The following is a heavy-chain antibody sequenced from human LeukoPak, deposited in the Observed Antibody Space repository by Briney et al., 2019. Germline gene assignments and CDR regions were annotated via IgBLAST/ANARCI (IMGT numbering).Heavy chain of an antibody. V-gene: IGHV1-46*01. Sequence: GESLKISCKGSGYSFTSYWIGWVRQAPGQGLEWMGILNPSGGSTSYAQKFQGRVTMTRDTSTSTVYMELSSLRSEDTAVYYCARTVGWYVYFDYWGQGTLVTVSS. J-gene: IGHJ4*02. CDR3: ARTVGWYVYFDY. CDR1: GYSFTSYW. CDR2: LNPSGGST. D-gene: IGHD6-19*01.